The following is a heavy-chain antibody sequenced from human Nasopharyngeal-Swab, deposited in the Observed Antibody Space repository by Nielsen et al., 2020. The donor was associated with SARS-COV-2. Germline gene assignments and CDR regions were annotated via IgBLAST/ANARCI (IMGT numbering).Heavy chain of an antibody. CDR2: IYYSGST. D-gene: IGHD3-16*01. CDR1: GGSISSYY. J-gene: IGHJ5*02. CDR3: ARGGLGNWFDP. Sequence: SETLSLTCTVSGGSISSYYWSWIRQPPGKGLEWIGYIYYSGSTNYNPSLKSRVTITVDTSKNQFSQKLSSVTAADTAVYYCARGGLGNWFDPRGQGTLVTVSS. V-gene: IGHV4-59*01.